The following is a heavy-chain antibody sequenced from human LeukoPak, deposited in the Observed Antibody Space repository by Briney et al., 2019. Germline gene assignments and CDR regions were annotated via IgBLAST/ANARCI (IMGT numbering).Heavy chain of an antibody. CDR3: ARDGSSGWTWYFDY. J-gene: IGHJ4*02. V-gene: IGHV3-30-3*01. CDR2: ISYDGSNK. CDR1: GFTFSSYA. Sequence: GGSLRLSCEASGFTFSSYAMHWVRQAPGKGLEWVAVISYDGSNKYYADSVKGRFTISRDNSKNTLYLRMNSLRAEDTAVYYCARDGSSGWTWYFDYWGQGTLVTVSS. D-gene: IGHD6-19*01.